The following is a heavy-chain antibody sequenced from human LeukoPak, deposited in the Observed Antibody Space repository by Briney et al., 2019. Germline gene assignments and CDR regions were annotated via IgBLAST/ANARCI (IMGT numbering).Heavy chain of an antibody. Sequence: GGSLRLSCAASVFTFRRHSVNWVRHAPGKGLEGVSSISSSSRYIFYADAVKGRFTISRDNAKNSLYLQMNSLRAEDTAVYYCASSRAPYGGYDFDYWGQGTLVTVSS. CDR1: VFTFRRHS. V-gene: IGHV3-21*01. D-gene: IGHD5-12*01. CDR2: ISSSSRYI. J-gene: IGHJ4*02. CDR3: ASSRAPYGGYDFDY.